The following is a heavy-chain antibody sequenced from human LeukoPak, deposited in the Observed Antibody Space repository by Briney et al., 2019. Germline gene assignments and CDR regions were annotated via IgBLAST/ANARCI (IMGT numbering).Heavy chain of an antibody. V-gene: IGHV1-46*02. J-gene: IGHJ4*02. D-gene: IGHD5-24*01. CDR1: GYTFNTYY. Sequence: ASVKVSCKASGYTFNTYYMHWVRQAPGQGLVWMGLINPSGGGTRYAQKFQGRVTMTRDTSTSTVYMELSGLRSEDTAVYYCASGYKTVSVFDHWGQGTLVTVSS. CDR3: ASGYKTVSVFDH. CDR2: INPSGGGT.